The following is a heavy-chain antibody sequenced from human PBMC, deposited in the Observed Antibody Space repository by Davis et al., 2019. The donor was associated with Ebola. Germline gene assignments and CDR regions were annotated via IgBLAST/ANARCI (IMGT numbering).Heavy chain of an antibody. V-gene: IGHV1-46*01. J-gene: IGHJ4*02. D-gene: IGHD2-2*02. Sequence: ASVKVSCKASGYTFTSYYMHWVRQAPGQGLEWMGIINPSGGSTSYAQKFQGRVTMTRDTSTSTVYMELSSLRSEDTAVYYCARSDCSSTSCYTLDYWGQGTLVTVSS. CDR3: ARSDCSSTSCYTLDY. CDR2: INPSGGST. CDR1: GYTFTSYY.